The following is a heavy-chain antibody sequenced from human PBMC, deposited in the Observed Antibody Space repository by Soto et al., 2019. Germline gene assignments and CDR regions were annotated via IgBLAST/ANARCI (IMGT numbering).Heavy chain of an antibody. CDR3: SKAHEAVPAAILEKNFDD. V-gene: IGHV3-23*01. Sequence: GVLRLSCVASGVTFSSYAMSLFLQAPGEGLEWVSTISGRGVSAYYADSVKGRFTIFRDNSKNTLYLQMNSLRVEDTAVYYCSKAHEAVPAAILEKNFDDWGQGTLVTVSS. D-gene: IGHD2-2*02. CDR2: ISGRGVSA. CDR1: GVTFSSYA. J-gene: IGHJ4*02.